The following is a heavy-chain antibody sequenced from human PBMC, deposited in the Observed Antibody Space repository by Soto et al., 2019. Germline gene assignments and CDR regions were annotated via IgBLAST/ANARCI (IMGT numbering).Heavy chain of an antibody. J-gene: IGHJ5*02. CDR2: LNPTIDTT. D-gene: IGHD6-19*01. CDR1: GYTFTNFY. V-gene: IGHV1-2*02. CDR3: ARFGLKGDLAVAAPDH. Sequence: QVQLEQSGAEVKKPGASVKVSCKASGYTFTNFYIHWVRQAPGQGLEWMGWLNPTIDTTNYARKFQGRVAFTRDTSINTAYMELRGLRSDDTTVYYRARFGLKGDLAVAAPDHGGQGTLVTVSS.